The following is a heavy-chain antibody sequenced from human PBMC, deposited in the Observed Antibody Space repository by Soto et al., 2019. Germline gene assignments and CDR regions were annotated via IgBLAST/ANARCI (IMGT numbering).Heavy chain of an antibody. CDR1: GGTFSSYA. Sequence: SVKVSCKASGGTFSSYAISWVRQAPGQGLEWMGGIIPIFGTANYAQKFQGRVTITADESTSTAYMELSSLRSEDTAVYYCARDRRLRFLEWSDDYYYYGMDVWGQGTTVTVSS. V-gene: IGHV1-69*13. J-gene: IGHJ6*02. CDR3: ARDRRLRFLEWSDDYYYYGMDV. D-gene: IGHD3-3*01. CDR2: IIPIFGTA.